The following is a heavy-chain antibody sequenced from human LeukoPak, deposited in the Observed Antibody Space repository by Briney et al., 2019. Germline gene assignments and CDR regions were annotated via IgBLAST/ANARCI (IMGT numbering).Heavy chain of an antibody. CDR2: IKSSSTTI. CDR3: ARHHSSPDYYMDV. D-gene: IGHD6-13*01. CDR1: GFTFSSYA. J-gene: IGHJ6*03. V-gene: IGHV3-48*01. Sequence: PGGSLRLSCAASGFTFSSYAMSWVRQAPGKGLEWVSYIKSSSTTIYYADSVKGRFTISRDNAKNSLYLQMNSLRAEDTAVYYCARHHSSPDYYMDVWGKGTTVTVSS.